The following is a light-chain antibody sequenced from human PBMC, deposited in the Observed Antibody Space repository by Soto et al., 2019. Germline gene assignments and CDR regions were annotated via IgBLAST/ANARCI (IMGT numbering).Light chain of an antibody. CDR2: EVN. J-gene: IGLJ1*01. Sequence: QSVLTQPPSASGSPGQSVAISCTGTSSDVGGYNYVSWYQQHPGKAPKLMIYEVNKRPSGVPDRFSGSKSGNTASLTVPGLQAEDEADYYCSSYAGSSNVFGKGTKVTVL. V-gene: IGLV2-8*01. CDR1: SSDVGGYNY. CDR3: SSYAGSSNV.